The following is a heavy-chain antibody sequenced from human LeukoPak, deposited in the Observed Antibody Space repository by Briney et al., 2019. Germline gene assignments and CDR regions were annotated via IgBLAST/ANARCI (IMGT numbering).Heavy chain of an antibody. CDR3: AAVVPAVMGYFDY. Sequence: SVKVSCKASGGTFSSYAISWVRLAPGQGLEWMGGIIPIFGTANYAQKFQGRVTITADESTSTAYMELSSLRSEDTAVYYCAAVVPAVMGYFDYWGQGTLVTVSS. D-gene: IGHD2-2*01. CDR2: IIPIFGTA. J-gene: IGHJ4*02. CDR1: GGTFSSYA. V-gene: IGHV1-69*13.